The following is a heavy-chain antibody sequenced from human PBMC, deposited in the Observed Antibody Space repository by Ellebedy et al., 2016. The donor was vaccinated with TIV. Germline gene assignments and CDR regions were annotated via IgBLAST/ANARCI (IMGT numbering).Heavy chain of an antibody. V-gene: IGHV4-59*08. CDR3: ARAKIGYNSLYFDS. D-gene: IGHD5-24*01. J-gene: IGHJ4*02. CDR1: DGSISSHY. CDR2: IFYSGRT. Sequence: MPSETLSLTCTVSDGSISSHYWSWIRQPPGKGLEWIGYIFYSGRTNDNPSVRGRITMSVDTSKSQFSLRLSSVTAADTAVYYCARAKIGYNSLYFDSWGQGTLVTVSS.